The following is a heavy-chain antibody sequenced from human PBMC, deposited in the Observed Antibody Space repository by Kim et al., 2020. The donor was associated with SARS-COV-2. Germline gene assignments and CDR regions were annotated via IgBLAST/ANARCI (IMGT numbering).Heavy chain of an antibody. Sequence: GGSLRLSCAASGFTFSSYAMSWVRQAPGKGLEWVSAISGSGGSTYYADSVKGRFTISRDNSKNTLYLQMNSLRAEDTAVYYCAKTTVTTLGKWAYPGMGSNNNWYFDLWGRGTLVTVSS. CDR2: ISGSGGST. CDR1: GFTFSSYA. J-gene: IGHJ2*01. V-gene: IGHV3-23*01. D-gene: IGHD4-17*01. CDR3: AKTTVTTLGKWAYPGMGSNNNWYFDL.